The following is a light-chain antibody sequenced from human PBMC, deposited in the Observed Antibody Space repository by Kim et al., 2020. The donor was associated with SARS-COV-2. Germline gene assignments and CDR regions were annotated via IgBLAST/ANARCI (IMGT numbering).Light chain of an antibody. CDR2: GAS. CDR3: QQYGTTPRT. J-gene: IGKJ1*01. CDR1: QNVQSRY. V-gene: IGKV3-20*01. Sequence: EMVLTQSPGTLSLSPGERATLLCRASQNVQSRYLAWYQQRPGQVPRLLIYGASDRATGVPDRFSGSGSGTQFTLTISRLEPEDSAVYYCQQYGTTPRTFGQGTKVDIK.